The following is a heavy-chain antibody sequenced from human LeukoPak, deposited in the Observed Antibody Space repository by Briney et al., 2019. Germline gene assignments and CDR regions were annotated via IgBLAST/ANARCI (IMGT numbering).Heavy chain of an antibody. D-gene: IGHD4-23*01. CDR2: IYYSGST. J-gene: IGHJ4*02. CDR1: GGSISSSSYY. CDR3: AREIRGNPFDY. Sequence: PSETLSLTCTVSGGSISSSSYYWGWIRQPPGKGLEWIGSIYYSGSTYYNPSLKSRVTISVDTSKNQLSLKLSSVTAADTAVYYCAREIRGNPFDYWGQGTLVTVSS. V-gene: IGHV4-39*07.